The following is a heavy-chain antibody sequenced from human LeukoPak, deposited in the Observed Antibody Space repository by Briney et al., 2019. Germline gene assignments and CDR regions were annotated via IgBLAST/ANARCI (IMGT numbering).Heavy chain of an antibody. CDR3: ARGAVPYYYDNTEVNWFDP. CDR2: IYYSGST. J-gene: IGHJ5*02. V-gene: IGHV4-59*01. Sequence: SETLSLTCTVSGGSISSYYWSCIRQPPGKGLEWIGYIYYSGSTNYNPSLKSRVTISVDTSKNQFSLKLSSVTAADTAVYYCARGAVPYYYDNTEVNWFDPWGQGTLVTVSS. CDR1: GGSISSYY. D-gene: IGHD3-22*01.